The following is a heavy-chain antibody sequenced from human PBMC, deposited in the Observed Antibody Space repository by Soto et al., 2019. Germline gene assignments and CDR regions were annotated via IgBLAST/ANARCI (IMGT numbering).Heavy chain of an antibody. CDR3: ARALYYVDTALTY. CDR1: GFTFSSYW. V-gene: IGHV3-7*05. D-gene: IGHD5-18*01. CDR2: IKQDGSEK. Sequence: GGSLSLSCAPSGFTFSSYWMRWVRQAPGKGLEWVANIKQDGSEKYYVDSVKGRFTTSRDNAKNSLYLQMNSLRAEDTAVYSCARALYYVDTALTYWGQGTLVTVSS. J-gene: IGHJ4*02.